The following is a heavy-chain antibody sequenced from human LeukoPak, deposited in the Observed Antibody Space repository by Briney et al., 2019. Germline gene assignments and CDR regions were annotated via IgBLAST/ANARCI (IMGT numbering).Heavy chain of an antibody. CDR1: GYTFTNYA. CDR2: INPANGYT. D-gene: IGHD5-24*01. V-gene: IGHV1-3*03. Sequence: ASVKVSCKASGYTFTNYAMHWVRQAPGQTIEWLGWINPANGYTKYSQQFQDRVTVTSDTSATTAYMELSSLRSEDKAVYYCAIRDGRTDHWGQGTLVTVSS. J-gene: IGHJ4*02. CDR3: AIRDGRTDH.